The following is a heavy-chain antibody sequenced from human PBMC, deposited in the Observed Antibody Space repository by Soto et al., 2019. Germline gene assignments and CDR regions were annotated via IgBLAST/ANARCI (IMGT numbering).Heavy chain of an antibody. V-gene: IGHV3-23*01. D-gene: IGHD3-10*01. CDR3: ATGTQNFDY. CDR2: ISGSGGTT. CDR1: GFTFTTRA. J-gene: IGHJ4*02. Sequence: GGSLRLSCAASGFTFTTRAMSWVRQAPGRGLQWVSGISGSGGTTYYADSVKGRLTISRDNSKNMLYLQMNSLRDDDTAVYYCATGTQNFDYWGRGTRVTVSS.